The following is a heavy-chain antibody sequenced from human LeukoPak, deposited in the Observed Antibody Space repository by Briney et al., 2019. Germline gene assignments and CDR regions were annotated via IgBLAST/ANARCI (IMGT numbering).Heavy chain of an antibody. Sequence: PSETLSPTCTVSGYSISSGYYWGWIRQPPGKGLEWIGSIYHSGSTYYNPSLKSRVTISVDTSKNQFSLKLSSVTAADTAVYYCARDDHDYYDSSGYYWLSAFDIWGQGTMVTVSS. CDR3: ARDDHDYYDSSGYYWLSAFDI. D-gene: IGHD3-22*01. J-gene: IGHJ3*02. CDR2: IYHSGST. CDR1: GYSISSGYY. V-gene: IGHV4-38-2*02.